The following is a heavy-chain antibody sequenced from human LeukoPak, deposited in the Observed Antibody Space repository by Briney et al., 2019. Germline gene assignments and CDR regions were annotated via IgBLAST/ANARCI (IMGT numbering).Heavy chain of an antibody. J-gene: IGHJ4*02. Sequence: SETLSLTCTVSGGSISSSSYYWGWIRQPPGKELEWIGSIYYSGSTYYNPSLKSRVTISVDTSKNQFSLKLSSVTAADTAVYYCARLDKYSSGWRDYWGQGTLVTVSS. D-gene: IGHD6-19*01. CDR2: IYYSGST. CDR3: ARLDKYSSGWRDY. CDR1: GGSISSSSYY. V-gene: IGHV4-39*01.